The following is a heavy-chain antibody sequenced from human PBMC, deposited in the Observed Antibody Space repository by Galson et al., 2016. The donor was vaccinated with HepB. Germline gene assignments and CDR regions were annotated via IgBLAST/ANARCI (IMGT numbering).Heavy chain of an antibody. CDR3: AKKSLVAGTATYVFDN. CDR1: GFPFSTYG. V-gene: IGHV3-23*01. CDR2: IRGSGGSI. J-gene: IGHJ4*02. D-gene: IGHD6-19*01. Sequence: SLRLSCAASGFPFSTYGRSWVRQAPGKGLEWVSGIRGSGGSIYSADSVKGRFTISRDNSKNTPDLQMHSLRADDTAVYYCAKKSLVAGTATYVFDNWGQGTLVTVSS.